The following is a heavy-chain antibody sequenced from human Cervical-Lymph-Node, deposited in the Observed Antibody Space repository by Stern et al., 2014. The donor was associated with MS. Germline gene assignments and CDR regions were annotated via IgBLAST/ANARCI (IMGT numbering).Heavy chain of an antibody. CDR2: ISYDGRDK. Sequence: VQLGQSGGGVVQPGRSLRLSCAASGFVFRRYALHWVRQAPGKELEWVALISYDGRDKYYTDSVKGRFTVSRDNSNNTVDLEMNSLRLEDTAVYYCAKGGSGSYLDWGQGSLVTVSS. J-gene: IGHJ4*02. V-gene: IGHV3-30*04. CDR1: GFVFRRYA. CDR3: AKGGSGSYLD. D-gene: IGHD1-26*01.